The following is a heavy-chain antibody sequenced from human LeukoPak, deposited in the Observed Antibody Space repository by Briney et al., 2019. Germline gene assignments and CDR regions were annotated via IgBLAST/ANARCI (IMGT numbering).Heavy chain of an antibody. CDR2: MNPNSGNT. V-gene: IGHV1-8*03. J-gene: IGHJ4*02. Sequence: ASVKVSCKASGYTFTSYDINWVRQATGQGLEWMGWMNPNSGNTGHAQKFQGRVTITRNTSISTAYMELSSLRSEDTAVYYCAREGLRYFPLDYWGQGTLVTVSS. CDR1: GYTFTSYD. CDR3: AREGLRYFPLDY. D-gene: IGHD3-9*01.